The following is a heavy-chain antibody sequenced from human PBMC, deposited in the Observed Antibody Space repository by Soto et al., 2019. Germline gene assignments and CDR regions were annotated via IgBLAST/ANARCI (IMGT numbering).Heavy chain of an antibody. CDR2: ISSSSSTI. J-gene: IGHJ3*02. V-gene: IGHV3-48*01. CDR3: ARPGGPHDAFDI. CDR1: GFTFSSYS. D-gene: IGHD3-10*01. Sequence: GGSLRLSCAASGFTFSSYSMNCVLQAPGKGLEWVSYISSSSSTIYYADSVKGRFTISRDNAKNSLYLQMNSLRAEDTAVYYCARPGGPHDAFDIWGQGTMVTVS.